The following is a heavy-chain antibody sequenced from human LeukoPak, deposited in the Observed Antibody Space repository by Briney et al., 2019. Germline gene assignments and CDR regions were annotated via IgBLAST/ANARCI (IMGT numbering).Heavy chain of an antibody. CDR3: ATTKQARRYFDY. Sequence: PGGSLRLSCVGSGFTFSNNPLSWVRQAPGKGLEWVSAISGSGGNTYYADSVRGRFTISRDNSKNTLFLQTNTLRADDTAVYYCATTKQARRYFDYWGQGTLVTVSS. CDR1: GFTFSNNP. D-gene: IGHD1-1*01. J-gene: IGHJ4*02. V-gene: IGHV3-23*01. CDR2: ISGSGGNT.